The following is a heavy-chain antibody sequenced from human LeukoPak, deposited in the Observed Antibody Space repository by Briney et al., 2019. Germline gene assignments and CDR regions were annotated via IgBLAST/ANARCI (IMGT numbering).Heavy chain of an antibody. V-gene: IGHV1-58*01. J-gene: IGHJ4*02. CDR3: AAKPDSFVSFDY. D-gene: IGHD5-18*01. CDR1: GFTFTTST. Sequence: SVKVSCKASGFTFTTSTVQWVRQARGQRLEWMGWIVVGTGNTDYAQRFQERVTITRDMSTGAAYMELSSLRSEDTAVYYCAAKPDSFVSFDYWGQGTLVTVSS. CDR2: IVVGTGNT.